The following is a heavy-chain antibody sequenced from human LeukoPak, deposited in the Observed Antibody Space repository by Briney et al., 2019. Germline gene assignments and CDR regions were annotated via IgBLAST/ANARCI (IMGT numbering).Heavy chain of an antibody. CDR2: ISSSSSTI. J-gene: IGHJ4*02. CDR3: AKGGWYPDY. D-gene: IGHD6-19*01. V-gene: IGHV3-48*04. Sequence: TGGSLRLSCAASGFTFSSYSMNWVRQAPGKGLEWVSYISSSSSTIYYADSVKGRFTISRDNAKNSLYLQMNSLRVEDTAVFYCAKGGWYPDYWGLGTLVTVSS. CDR1: GFTFSSYS.